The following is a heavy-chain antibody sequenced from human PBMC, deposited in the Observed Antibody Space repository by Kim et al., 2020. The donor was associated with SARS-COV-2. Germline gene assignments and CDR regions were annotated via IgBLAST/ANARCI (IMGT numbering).Heavy chain of an antibody. CDR1: GFTFSSYG. CDR3: AKDPRTAVTTGWHGMDV. D-gene: IGHD4-4*01. V-gene: IGHV3-30*18. Sequence: GGSLRLFCAASGFTFSSYGMHWVRQAPGKGLEWVAVISHDGSNQYYADSVKGRFTISRDNSKSTLSLQMNSLRPEDTAVYYCAKDPRTAVTTGWHGMDV. CDR2: ISHDGSNQ. J-gene: IGHJ6*01.